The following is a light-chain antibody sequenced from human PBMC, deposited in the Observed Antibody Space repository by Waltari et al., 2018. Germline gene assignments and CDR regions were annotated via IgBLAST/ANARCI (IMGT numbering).Light chain of an antibody. CDR3: GAWDSSLSNME. V-gene: IGLV1-51*01. Sequence: QSVLPQPPSVSAAPGQKVTISCSGSSSNIGNNYVSWYQQLPGTAPKLLIHDNDKRPSGIPDRFSGSKSGTSATLGITGLQTGDEADYYCGAWDSSLSNMEFGGGTKLTVL. CDR1: SSNIGNNY. J-gene: IGLJ3*02. CDR2: DND.